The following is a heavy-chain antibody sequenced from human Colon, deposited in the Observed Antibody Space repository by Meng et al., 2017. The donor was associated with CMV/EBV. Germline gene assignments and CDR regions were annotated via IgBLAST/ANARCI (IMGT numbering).Heavy chain of an antibody. Sequence: GESLKISCAASGFTFSSYWMTWVRQAPGKGLEWVVNIKQDGSETHYVDSVKGRFTVSRDNAKNSVYLQMNNLRAEDTAVYYCPRLGGSKPFDYWGQGTLVTVSS. V-gene: IGHV3-7*01. CDR2: IKQDGSET. J-gene: IGHJ4*02. CDR3: PRLGGSKPFDY. CDR1: GFTFSSYW. D-gene: IGHD3-16*01.